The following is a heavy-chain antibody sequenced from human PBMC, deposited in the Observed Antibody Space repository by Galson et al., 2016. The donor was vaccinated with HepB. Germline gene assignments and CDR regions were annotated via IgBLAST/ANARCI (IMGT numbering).Heavy chain of an antibody. J-gene: IGHJ4*02. Sequence: LRLSCAASGFTFSNAWMNWVRQAPGKGLEWVGHIKSKTNGGTTDYAAPVKGRFTISRDDSKNTLYLQMNSLKTEDAAVYYCTTTYYDFWRGYYSHYWGQGTLVTVSS. V-gene: IGHV3-15*07. CDR2: IKSKTNGGTT. D-gene: IGHD3-3*01. CDR3: TTTYYDFWRGYYSHY. CDR1: GFTFSNAW.